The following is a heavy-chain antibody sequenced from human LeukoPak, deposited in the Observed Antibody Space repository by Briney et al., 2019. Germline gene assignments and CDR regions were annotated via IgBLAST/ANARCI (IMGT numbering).Heavy chain of an antibody. D-gene: IGHD6-19*01. CDR2: KGSSSSSHT. V-gene: IGHV3-11*05. J-gene: IGHJ4*02. CDR3: ARDRGAVAATWFDY. CDR1: GFTFSGYY. Sequence: GGSLRLSCAASGFTFSGYYMSWIRQAPGKGLEWDSCKGSSSSSHTNYADSVKGRFTISRDNAKNSLYLQMDGLRAEDTAVYYCARDRGAVAATWFDYWGQGTLVTVSS.